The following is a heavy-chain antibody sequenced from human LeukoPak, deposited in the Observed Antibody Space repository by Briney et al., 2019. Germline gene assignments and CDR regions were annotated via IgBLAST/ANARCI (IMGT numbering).Heavy chain of an antibody. CDR3: ARGTTWSPLDFDY. CDR2: ISSTSDTYK. J-gene: IGHJ4*02. CDR1: GFTIGNHG. Sequence: GTSLRLSCEVSGFTIGNHGMHWVRQAPGKGLEWVSTISSTSDTYKYYANSVRGRFTISRDNAKNSLYLQMIGLRAEDTGIYFCARGTTWSPLDFDYWGQGTQVTVSS. V-gene: IGHV3-21*01. D-gene: IGHD3-3*01.